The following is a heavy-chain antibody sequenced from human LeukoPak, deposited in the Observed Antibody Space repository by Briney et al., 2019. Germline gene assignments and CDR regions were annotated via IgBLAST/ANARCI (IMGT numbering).Heavy chain of an antibody. D-gene: IGHD4-23*01. CDR2: IIPIFGTA. Sequence: GASVKVSCKASGGTFSSYAISWVRQAPGQGLEWMGGIIPIFGTADYAQKFQGRVTITTDESTSTAYMELSSLRSEDTAVYYCAILGPATVVTGYYYYYMDVWGKGTTVTVSS. CDR3: AILGPATVVTGYYYYYMDV. V-gene: IGHV1-69*05. CDR1: GGTFSSYA. J-gene: IGHJ6*03.